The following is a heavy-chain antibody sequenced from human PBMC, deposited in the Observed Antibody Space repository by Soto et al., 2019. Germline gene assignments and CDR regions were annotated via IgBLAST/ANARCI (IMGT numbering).Heavy chain of an antibody. CDR2: IYHSGST. J-gene: IGHJ4*02. D-gene: IGHD2-21*02. CDR1: GGSISSSNW. V-gene: IGHV4-4*02. CDR3: ARMGDVAYCGGDCSFDY. Sequence: QVQLQESGPGLVKPSGTLSLTCAVSGGSISSSNWWSWVRQPPGKGLEWSGEIYHSGSTNYNPSLKSRATISVDKSKNQFSLKLSSVTAADTAVYYCARMGDVAYCGGDCSFDYWGQGTLVTVSS.